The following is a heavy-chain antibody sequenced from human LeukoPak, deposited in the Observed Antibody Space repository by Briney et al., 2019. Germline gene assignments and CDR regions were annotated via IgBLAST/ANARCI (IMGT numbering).Heavy chain of an antibody. V-gene: IGHV1-18*01. CDR3: ARVADPGVPARGDWFDP. CDR2: ISAYNGNT. D-gene: IGHD2-2*01. Sequence: ASVKVSCKASGYTFTSYGISWVRQAPGQGLEWMGWISAYNGNTNYAQKLQGRVTMTTDTSTSTAYMELRSLRSDDTAVYYCARVADPGVPARGDWFDPLGQGTLVTVSS. J-gene: IGHJ5*02. CDR1: GYTFTSYG.